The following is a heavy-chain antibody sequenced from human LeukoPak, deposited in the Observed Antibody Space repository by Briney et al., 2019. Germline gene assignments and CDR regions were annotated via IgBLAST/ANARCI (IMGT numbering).Heavy chain of an antibody. CDR3: ASRPAPSLGPLDY. CDR2: IYSGGST. V-gene: IGHV3-53*01. CDR1: GFTVSSNY. J-gene: IGHJ4*02. D-gene: IGHD2-2*01. Sequence: GGSLRLSCVASGFTVSSNYMSWVRQAPGKGLEWVSVIYSGGSTYYADSVKGRFTISRDNSKNTLYLQMNSLRAEDTAVYYCASRPAPSLGPLDYWGQGTLVTVSS.